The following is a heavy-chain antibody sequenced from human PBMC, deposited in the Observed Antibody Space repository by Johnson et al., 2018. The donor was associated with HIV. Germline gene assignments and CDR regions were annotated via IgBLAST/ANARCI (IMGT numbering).Heavy chain of an antibody. V-gene: IGHV3-33*06. CDR1: GFTFSSYA. J-gene: IGHJ3*02. D-gene: IGHD6-13*01. CDR3: AKDQWGSSWTNDAFDI. Sequence: VQLMESGGGVVQPGRSLRLSCAASGFTFSSYAMHWVRQAPGKGLEWVAVMWYDGSNKYYADSVKGRFTISRDNSKNTLYLQMNSLRAEDTAVYYCAKDQWGSSWTNDAFDICGQGTMVTVSS. CDR2: MWYDGSNK.